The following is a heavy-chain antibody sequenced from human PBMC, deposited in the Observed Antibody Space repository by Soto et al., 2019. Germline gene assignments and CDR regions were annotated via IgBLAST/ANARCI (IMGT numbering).Heavy chain of an antibody. D-gene: IGHD3-10*01. CDR3: VRDHSFRFDY. CDR2: TYYRSKWYN. CDR1: GDSVSSNIAA. V-gene: IGHV6-1*01. Sequence: PSQTLSLTCAISGDSVSSNIAAWNWIRQSPSKGLEWLGRTYYRSKWYNDYAVSLRSRITITSDTSKNQFSLQLNSVTPEDTALYYCVRDHSFRFDYWGQGAPVTVSS. J-gene: IGHJ4*02.